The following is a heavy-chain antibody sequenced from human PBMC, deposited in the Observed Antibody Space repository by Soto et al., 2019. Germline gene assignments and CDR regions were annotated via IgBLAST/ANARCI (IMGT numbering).Heavy chain of an antibody. CDR1: GGSFSGYY. J-gene: IGHJ5*02. V-gene: IGHV4-34*01. CDR2: INHSGST. D-gene: IGHD3-10*01. Sequence: SETLSLTCAVYGGSFSGYYWSWIRQPPGKGLEWIGEINHSGSTNYNPSLKSRVTISVDTSKNQFSLKLSSVTAADTAVYYCARHGRGSGSYYNVDWFDPWGQGTLVTVSS. CDR3: ARHGRGSGSYYNVDWFDP.